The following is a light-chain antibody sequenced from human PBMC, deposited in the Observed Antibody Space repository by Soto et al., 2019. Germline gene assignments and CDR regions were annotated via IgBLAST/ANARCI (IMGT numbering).Light chain of an antibody. CDR3: ATWDDSLNGPV. Sequence: QSALTQPASVSGSPGQSITISCTGTSSDVGGYNSVSWYQHHPGKAPKLMIYEVSNRPSGVSNRFSGSKSGNTASLTISGLQAEDEADYYCATWDDSLNGPVFGGGTKLTVL. J-gene: IGLJ3*02. CDR1: SSDVGGYNS. V-gene: IGLV2-14*01. CDR2: EVS.